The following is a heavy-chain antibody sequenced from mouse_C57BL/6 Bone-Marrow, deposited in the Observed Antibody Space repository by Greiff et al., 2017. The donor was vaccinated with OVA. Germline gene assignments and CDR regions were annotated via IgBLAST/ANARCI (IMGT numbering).Heavy chain of an antibody. CDR3: AAQNYGSSPWYFDV. CDR1: GYTFTSYW. D-gene: IGHD1-1*01. J-gene: IGHJ1*03. V-gene: IGHV1-64*01. CDR2: IHPNSGST. Sequence: QVQLQQSGAELVKPGASVKLSCKASGYTFTSYWMHWVKQRPGQGLEWIGMIHPNSGSTNYNEKFKSKATLTVDKSSSTAYMQLSSLTSEDSAVYYCAAQNYGSSPWYFDVWGTGTTVTVSS.